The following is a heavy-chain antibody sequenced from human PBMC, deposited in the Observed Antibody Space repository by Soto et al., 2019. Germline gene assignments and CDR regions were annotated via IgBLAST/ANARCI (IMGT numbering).Heavy chain of an antibody. D-gene: IGHD3-10*01. V-gene: IGHV1-18*01. CDR1: GYTFTSYG. CDR2: ISAYNGNT. CDR3: ARVSYGSGSYLKGIPDY. J-gene: IGHJ4*02. Sequence: ASVKVSCKASGYTFTSYGISWVRQAPGQGLEWMGWISAYNGNTNYAQKLQGRVTMTTDTSMSTAYMELRSLRSDDTAVYYCARVSYGSGSYLKGIPDYWGQGTLVTVSS.